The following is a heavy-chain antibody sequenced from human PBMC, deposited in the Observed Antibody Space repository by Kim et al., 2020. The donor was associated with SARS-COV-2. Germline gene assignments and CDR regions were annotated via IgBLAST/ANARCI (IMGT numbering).Heavy chain of an antibody. CDR1: GYTFTSYA. CDR3: ASMVRGVIINGGLLY. Sequence: ASVKVSCKASGYTFTSYAMHWVRQAPGQRLEWMGWINAGNGNTKYSQKFQGRVTITRDTSASTAYMELSSLRSEDTAVYYCASMVRGVIINGGLLYWGQGTLVTVSS. J-gene: IGHJ4*02. D-gene: IGHD3-10*01. V-gene: IGHV1-3*01. CDR2: INAGNGNT.